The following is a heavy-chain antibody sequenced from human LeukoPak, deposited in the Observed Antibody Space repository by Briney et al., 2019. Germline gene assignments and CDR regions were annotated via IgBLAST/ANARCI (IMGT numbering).Heavy chain of an antibody. D-gene: IGHD2-21*02. CDR3: ARGAPRYCGGDCYVLGDY. J-gene: IGHJ4*02. CDR2: INPSGGST. V-gene: IGHV1-46*01. Sequence: GASVKVSCKASGYIFTSYYMHWVRQAPGQGLEWMGIINPSGGSTSYAQKFQGRVTMTRDTSTSTVYMELSSLRSEDTAVYYCARGAPRYCGGDCYVLGDYWGQGTLVTVSS. CDR1: GYIFTSYY.